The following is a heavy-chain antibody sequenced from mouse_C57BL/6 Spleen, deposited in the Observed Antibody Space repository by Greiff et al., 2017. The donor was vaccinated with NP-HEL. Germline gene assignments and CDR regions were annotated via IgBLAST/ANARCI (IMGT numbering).Heavy chain of an antibody. V-gene: IGHV1-55*01. J-gene: IGHJ4*01. CDR3: ARGVYYGSSLYAMDY. CDR1: GYTFTSYW. Sequence: VQLQQPGAELVKPGASVKMSCKASGYTFTSYWITWVKQRPGQGLEWIGDIYPGSGSTNYNEKFKSKATLTVDPSSSTAYMQLSSLTSEDSAVYYCARGVYYGSSLYAMDYWGQGTSVTVSS. D-gene: IGHD1-1*01. CDR2: IYPGSGST.